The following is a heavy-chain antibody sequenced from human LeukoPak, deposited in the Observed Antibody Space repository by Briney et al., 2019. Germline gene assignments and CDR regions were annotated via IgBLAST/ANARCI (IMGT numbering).Heavy chain of an antibody. CDR3: ARDSYCSSTSCYGSGMDV. CDR1: GGSISSYY. CDR2: IYSSGST. J-gene: IGHJ6*03. V-gene: IGHV4-59*12. D-gene: IGHD2-2*01. Sequence: SETLSLTCTVSGGSISSYYWSWIRQPPGKGLEWIGYIYSSGSTNYNPSLRSRVTISVDTSKNQFSLKLSSVTAADTAVYYCARDSYCSSTSCYGSGMDVWGKGTTVTVSS.